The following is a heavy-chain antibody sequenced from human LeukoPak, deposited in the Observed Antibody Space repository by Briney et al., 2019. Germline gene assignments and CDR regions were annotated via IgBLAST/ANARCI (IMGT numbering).Heavy chain of an antibody. D-gene: IGHD3-16*01. CDR1: GFTFSDYY. V-gene: IGHV3-11*04. Sequence: GGSLRLSCAASGFTFSDYYMSWIRQAPGKGLEWVSYISSSGSTIYYADSVKGRFTISRDRSKNTIFLQMNSLRAEDMAVYYCARGGDPVYFDDWGQGTLVTVSS. J-gene: IGHJ4*02. CDR2: ISSSGSTI. CDR3: ARGGDPVYFDD.